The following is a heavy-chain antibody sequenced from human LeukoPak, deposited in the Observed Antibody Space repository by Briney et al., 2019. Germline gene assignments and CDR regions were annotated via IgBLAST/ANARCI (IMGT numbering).Heavy chain of an antibody. CDR1: GFTFSSYG. V-gene: IGHV3-7*05. CDR2: IKQDGSEK. CDR3: TRGAYYYGY. Sequence: GGSLRLSCAASGFTFSSYGMSWVRQAPGKGLEWVANIKQDGSEKNYVDSVKGRFTISRDNAENSLDLQMNSLRAEDTAVYYCTRGAYYYGYWGQGTLVTVSS. J-gene: IGHJ4*02. D-gene: IGHD3-16*01.